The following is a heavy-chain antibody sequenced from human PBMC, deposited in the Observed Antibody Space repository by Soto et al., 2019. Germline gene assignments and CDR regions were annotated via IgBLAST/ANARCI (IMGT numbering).Heavy chain of an antibody. V-gene: IGHV4-4*02. CDR2: IYHSGST. D-gene: IGHD2-21*02. CDR1: GGSISSSNW. Sequence: QVQLQESGPGLVKPSGTLSLTCAVSGGSISSSNWWSWVRQPPGKGLEWIGEIYHSGSTNYNPALKSRVTISEDKSKNQFSLKLSSVTAADTAVYYCAREFNHIVVVTAANDAFDIWGQGTMVTVSS. J-gene: IGHJ3*02. CDR3: AREFNHIVVVTAANDAFDI.